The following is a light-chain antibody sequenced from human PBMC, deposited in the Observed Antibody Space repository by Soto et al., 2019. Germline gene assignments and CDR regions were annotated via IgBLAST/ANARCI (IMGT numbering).Light chain of an antibody. CDR1: QSLAMNS. V-gene: IGKV3-20*01. J-gene: IGKJ1*01. CDR3: QQFGNSPRT. Sequence: EIVLTQSPGTLSLFPGERATLSCRASQSLAMNSLTWYQQKPGQPPKVLFYYAYNRATGIPDRFSGSGSGTDFTLTISRLEPEDSAVYYCQQFGNSPRTFGQGTRVEIK. CDR2: YAY.